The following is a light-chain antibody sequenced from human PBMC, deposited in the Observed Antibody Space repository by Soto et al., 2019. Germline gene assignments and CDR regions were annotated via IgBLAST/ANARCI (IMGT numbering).Light chain of an antibody. CDR2: AAS. V-gene: IGKV1-39*01. CDR3: KQSYSSPFT. J-gene: IGKJ3*01. CDR1: QSIATY. Sequence: DIQMTQSPSSLSASVGDRVTITCRASQSIATYLHWYQQKPGKAPKLLIYAASSLLSGVPSRFSGSGSGTDFTLSISSLQPEDFATYSCKQSYSSPFTFGPGTKVDIK.